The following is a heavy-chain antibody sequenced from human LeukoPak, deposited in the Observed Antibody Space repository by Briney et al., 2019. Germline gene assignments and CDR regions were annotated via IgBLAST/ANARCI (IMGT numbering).Heavy chain of an antibody. Sequence: PSETLSLTCAVYGRSFSGYYWSWIRQPPGKGLEWIGEINHSGSTNYNPSLKSRVTISVDTSKNQFSLKLSSVTAADTAVYYCARGEAYYYDSSGSQWYFDYWGQGTLVTVSS. CDR2: INHSGST. CDR3: ARGEAYYYDSSGSQWYFDY. J-gene: IGHJ4*02. CDR1: GRSFSGYY. D-gene: IGHD3-22*01. V-gene: IGHV4-34*01.